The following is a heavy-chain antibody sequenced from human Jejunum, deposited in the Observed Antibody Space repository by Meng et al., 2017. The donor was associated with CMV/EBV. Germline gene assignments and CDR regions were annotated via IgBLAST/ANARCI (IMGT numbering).Heavy chain of an antibody. D-gene: IGHD1/OR15-1a*01. V-gene: IGHV1-8*03. Sequence: CRASGYTFSEYDRNRVRQAARRGLDWVEALKPNNETRNYGQMFQGRITLTSDTSMNTAYMELTSLTTDDTAMYYCARGDLANNLDFWGQGTLVTVSS. J-gene: IGHJ4*02. CDR2: LKPNNETR. CDR3: ARGDLANNLDF. CDR1: GYTFSEYD.